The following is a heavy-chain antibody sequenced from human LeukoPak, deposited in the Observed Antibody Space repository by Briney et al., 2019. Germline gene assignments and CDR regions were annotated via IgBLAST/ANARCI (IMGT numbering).Heavy chain of an antibody. Sequence: GGSLRLSRAASGFTFSSYAMSWVRQAPGKGLEWVSAISGSGGSTYYADSVKGRFTISRDNSKNTLYLQMNSLRAEDTAVYYCAKDAHDFWSGYHYYYYYYGMDVWGQGTTVTVSS. D-gene: IGHD3-3*01. CDR1: GFTFSSYA. J-gene: IGHJ6*02. CDR3: AKDAHDFWSGYHYYYYYYGMDV. V-gene: IGHV3-23*01. CDR2: ISGSGGST.